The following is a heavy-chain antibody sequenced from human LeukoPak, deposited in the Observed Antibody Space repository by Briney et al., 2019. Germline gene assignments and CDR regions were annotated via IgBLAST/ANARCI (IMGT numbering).Heavy chain of an antibody. D-gene: IGHD6-13*01. CDR3: ARDNGSSEWAWFDP. CDR1: GGSISSYY. V-gene: IGHV4-59*01. J-gene: IGHJ5*02. CDR2: IYYSGST. Sequence: PSETLSLTCTVSGGSISSYYWSWIRQPSGKGLEWIGYIYYSGSTNYNPSLKSRVTISVDTSKNQFSLKLSSVTAADTAVYYCARDNGSSEWAWFDPWGQGTLVTVSS.